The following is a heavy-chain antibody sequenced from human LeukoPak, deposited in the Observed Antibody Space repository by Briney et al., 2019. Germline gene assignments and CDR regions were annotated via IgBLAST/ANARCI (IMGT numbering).Heavy chain of an antibody. D-gene: IGHD1-26*01. V-gene: IGHV3-74*01. CDR3: ARPRGSGSYYDYGY. CDR2: INSDGSST. Sequence: GGSLRLPCAASGFTFSDYYMSWIRQAPGKGLVWVSRINSDGSSTSYADSVKGRFTISRDNAKNTLYLQMNSLRAEDTAVYYCARPRGSGSYYDYGYWGQGTLVTVSS. J-gene: IGHJ4*02. CDR1: GFTFSDYY.